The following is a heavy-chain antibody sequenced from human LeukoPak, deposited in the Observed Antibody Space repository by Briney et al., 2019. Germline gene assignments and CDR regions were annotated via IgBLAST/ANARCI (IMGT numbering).Heavy chain of an antibody. CDR2: IYTSGST. V-gene: IGHV4-4*07. Sequence: SETLSLTCTVSRGSISSYYWSSIRPPARKGLEWIGRIYTSGSTNYNPSLKSRVTMSADTSKNQSSLKLSSVTAADTAVYYCAREGYHVWGRYRSFLDYWGQGTLVTVSS. D-gene: IGHD3-16*02. CDR3: AREGYHVWGRYRSFLDY. J-gene: IGHJ4*02. CDR1: RGSISSYY.